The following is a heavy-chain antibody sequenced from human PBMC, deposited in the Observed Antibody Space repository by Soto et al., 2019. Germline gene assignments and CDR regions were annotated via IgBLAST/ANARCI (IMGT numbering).Heavy chain of an antibody. Sequence: EVQLVESGGGLIQPGGSLRLSCTASGFTFSNYYMHWVRQAPGKGLVWVSLINSDGSNTNYADSVKGRFTISRDNAKNTLYLQMNSLRADDTAVYYCASAFPYVRPWGQGTLVTVSS. V-gene: IGHV3-74*01. J-gene: IGHJ5*02. CDR2: INSDGSNT. D-gene: IGHD3-10*02. CDR1: GFTFSNYY. CDR3: ASAFPYVRP.